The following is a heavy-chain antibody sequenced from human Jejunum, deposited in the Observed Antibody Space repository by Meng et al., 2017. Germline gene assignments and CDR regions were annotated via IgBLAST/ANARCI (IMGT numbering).Heavy chain of an antibody. Sequence: VQLQESGPGMWTPSETLSLTCAVSGGSISSVYWWTWVRQSPGKGLEWIGEINHSGSTNYNPSLKSRITISVDKSKNQFSLKLTSVTAADTAVYYCARGGYYSFDYWGQGTLVTVSS. CDR2: INHSGST. J-gene: IGHJ4*02. CDR3: ARGGYYSFDY. D-gene: IGHD5-18*01. V-gene: IGHV4-4*02. CDR1: GGSISSVYW.